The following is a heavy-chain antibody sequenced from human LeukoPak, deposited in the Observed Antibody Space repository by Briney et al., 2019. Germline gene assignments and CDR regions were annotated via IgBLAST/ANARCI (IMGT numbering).Heavy chain of an antibody. D-gene: IGHD3-16*02. V-gene: IGHV4-34*01. CDR1: GGSFSGYN. Sequence: PSETLSLTCAVCGGSFSGYNWSWIRQPPGKGLEWIGSIYYSGSTYYNPSLKSRVTISVDTSKNQFSLKLSSVTAADTAVYYCARFRPYVWGSYRPRWFDPWGQGTLVTVSS. CDR3: ARFRPYVWGSYRPRWFDP. CDR2: IYYSGST. J-gene: IGHJ5*02.